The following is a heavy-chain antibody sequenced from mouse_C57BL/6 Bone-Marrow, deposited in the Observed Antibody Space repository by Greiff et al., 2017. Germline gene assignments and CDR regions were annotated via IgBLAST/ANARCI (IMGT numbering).Heavy chain of an antibody. CDR1: GFTFSDYY. Sequence: EVKVVESGGGLVQPGGSLKLSCAASGFTFSDYYMYWVRQTPEKRLEWVAYISNGGGSTYYPDNVKGRFTISRDNAKNTLYLQMSRLKSEDTAMYYCARHWGDYGWFAYWGQGTLVTVSA. CDR3: ARHWGDYGWFAY. V-gene: IGHV5-12*01. D-gene: IGHD2-4*01. J-gene: IGHJ3*01. CDR2: ISNGGGST.